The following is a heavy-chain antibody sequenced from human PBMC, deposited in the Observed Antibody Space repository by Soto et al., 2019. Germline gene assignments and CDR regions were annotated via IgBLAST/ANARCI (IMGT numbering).Heavy chain of an antibody. Sequence: PGGSLRLSCAASGFSVSSNHMNWVRQAPGKGLEWVSLIYSGGYTYYADSVKGRFTISRDNSKNTLFLQMNTLRVEDTAVYFCAKEKVGPFDYWGQGALVTVYS. CDR3: AKEKVGPFDY. CDR2: IYSGGYT. CDR1: GFSVSSNH. V-gene: IGHV3-53*01. J-gene: IGHJ4*02.